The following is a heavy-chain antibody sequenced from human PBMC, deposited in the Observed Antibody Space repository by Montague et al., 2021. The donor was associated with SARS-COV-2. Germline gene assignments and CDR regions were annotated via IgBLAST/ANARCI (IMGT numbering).Heavy chain of an antibody. CDR3: ASTYGGNLGYYYYYMDV. CDR2: IYYSGST. Sequence: TLSLTCTVSGGSISSGGYYWGWIRQHPGKCLEWIGYIYYSGSTYYNPSLKSRVTISVDTSKNQFSLKLSSVTAADTAVYYCASTYGGNLGYYYYYMDVWGKGTTVTVSS. D-gene: IGHD4-23*01. CDR1: GGSISSGGYY. J-gene: IGHJ6*03. V-gene: IGHV4-31*03.